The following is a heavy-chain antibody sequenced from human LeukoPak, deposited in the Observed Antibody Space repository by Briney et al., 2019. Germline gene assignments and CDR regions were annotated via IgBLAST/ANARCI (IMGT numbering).Heavy chain of an antibody. CDR2: ISWNSGSI. CDR1: GFTFDDYA. J-gene: IGHJ4*02. D-gene: IGHD3-10*01. V-gene: IGHV3-9*01. Sequence: PGGSLRLSCAASGFTFDDYAMHWVRQAPGKGLEWASGISWNSGSIGYADSVKGRFTISRDNAKNSLYLQMNSLRAEDTALYYCAQGGSFDYWGQGTLVTVSS. CDR3: AQGGSFDY.